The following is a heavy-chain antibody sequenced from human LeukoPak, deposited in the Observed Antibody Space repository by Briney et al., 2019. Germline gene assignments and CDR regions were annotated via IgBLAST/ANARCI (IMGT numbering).Heavy chain of an antibody. CDR2: IYYSGST. CDR1: GGSISSYY. J-gene: IGHJ4*02. Sequence: SETLSLTCTVSGGSISSYYWSWIRQPPGKGLEWIGYIYYSGSTNYNPSLKSRVTISVDTSKNQFSLRLTSVTAADTAVYYCARGGGFGERYFDYWGQGTLVTVSS. D-gene: IGHD3-10*01. V-gene: IGHV4-59*01. CDR3: ARGGGFGERYFDY.